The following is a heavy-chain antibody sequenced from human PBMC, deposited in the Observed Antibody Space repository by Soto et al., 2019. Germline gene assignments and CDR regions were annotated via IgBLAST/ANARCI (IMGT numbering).Heavy chain of an antibody. D-gene: IGHD6-6*01. CDR2: ISSLSNYI. CDR1: GFFFSTNS. J-gene: IGHJ5*01. V-gene: IGHV3-21*01. CDR3: GRSLANPGSHDDWFDS. Sequence: GGSLRLSCTASGFFFSTNSMNWVRQAPGKGLEWVSSISSLSNYIYDADSVKGRFTVSRDNAKNSLFLQMNSLTAEDTTVYYCGRSLANPGSHDDWFDSWGPGTLVTVSS.